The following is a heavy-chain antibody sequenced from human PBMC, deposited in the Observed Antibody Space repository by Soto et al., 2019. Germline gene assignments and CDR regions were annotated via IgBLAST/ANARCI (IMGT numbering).Heavy chain of an antibody. CDR1: GFTFSSYG. J-gene: IGHJ4*02. Sequence: VQLVESGGGVVQPWRSLRLSCAASGFTFSSYGMHWVRQAPGKGLEWVAVISYDGSNKYYADSVKGRFTISRDNSKNTLYLQMNSLRAEDTAVYYCAKDKSEVAARYYFDYWGQGTLVTVSS. V-gene: IGHV3-30*18. CDR2: ISYDGSNK. CDR3: AKDKSEVAARYYFDY. D-gene: IGHD2-15*01.